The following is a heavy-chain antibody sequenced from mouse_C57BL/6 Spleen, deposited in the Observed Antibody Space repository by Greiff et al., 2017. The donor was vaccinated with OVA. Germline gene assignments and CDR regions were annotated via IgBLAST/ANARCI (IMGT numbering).Heavy chain of an antibody. CDR2: IDPETGGT. D-gene: IGHD1-1*01. J-gene: IGHJ1*03. CDR3: TREERYYDEGYFDV. Sequence: QVHVKQSGAELVRPGASVTLSCKASGYTFTDYEMHWVKQTPVHGLEWIGAIDPETGGTAYNQKFKGKAILTADKSSSTAYMELRSLTSEDSAVYYCTREERYYDEGYFDVWGTGTTVTVSS. CDR1: GYTFTDYE. V-gene: IGHV1-15*01.